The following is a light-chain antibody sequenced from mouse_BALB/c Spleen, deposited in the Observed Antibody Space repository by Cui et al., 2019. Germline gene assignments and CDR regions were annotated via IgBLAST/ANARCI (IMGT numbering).Light chain of an antibody. CDR2: GTS. Sequence: QIVLTQSRAIMSVSPGEEITLTCSASSSVSYMHWYQQKSGTSPKPLIYGTSNLASGVPARFSGSGSGTFYSLTISSVEAEDAADYYCHQWSSYPWTFGGGTKLEIK. J-gene: IGKJ1*01. CDR1: SSVSY. V-gene: IGKV4-80*01. CDR3: HQWSSYPWT.